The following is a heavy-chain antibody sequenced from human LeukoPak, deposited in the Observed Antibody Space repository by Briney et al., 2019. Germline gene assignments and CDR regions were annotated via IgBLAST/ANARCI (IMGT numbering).Heavy chain of an antibody. CDR2: ISGSGGST. V-gene: IGHV3-23*01. Sequence: PGGSLRRSCAASAFTVSNYAMSWLRQAPGKGLEWVSEISGSGGSTYYADSVKGRFTISRDNSRNTLYLQMNSLRVEDTAVYDCAKERVRVVCSVGSCYPFDYCVRGTMVTVSS. CDR3: AKERVRVVCSVGSCYPFDY. J-gene: IGHJ4*02. CDR1: AFTVSNYA. D-gene: IGHD2-15*01.